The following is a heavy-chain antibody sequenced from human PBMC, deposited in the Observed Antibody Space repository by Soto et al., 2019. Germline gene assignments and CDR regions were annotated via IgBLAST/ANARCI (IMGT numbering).Heavy chain of an antibody. D-gene: IGHD3-10*01. CDR2: IWYDGSNK. Sequence: GGSLRLSCAASGFTFGSNWMSWVRQAPGKGLEWVAVIWYDGSNKYYADSVKGRFTISRDNSKNTLYLQMNSLRAEDTAVYYCARDRYYGSGSYYYDYWGQGTLVTVSS. V-gene: IGHV3-33*08. CDR1: GFTFGSNW. CDR3: ARDRYYGSGSYYYDY. J-gene: IGHJ4*02.